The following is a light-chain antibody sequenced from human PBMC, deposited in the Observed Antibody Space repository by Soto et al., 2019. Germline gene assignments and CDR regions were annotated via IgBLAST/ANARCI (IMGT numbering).Light chain of an antibody. CDR2: GAS. CDR3: QKYGNFWT. J-gene: IGKJ1*01. V-gene: IGKV3-20*01. CDR1: QSVSQSVTTN. Sequence: EIVMMQFPATLSVSPGERVTLSCRASQSVSQSVTTNLAWYQQKPGQAPGLLIYGASSRATGIPDRFSGSGSGTDFSLTIRRLEPDDFAVYYCQKYGNFWTFGQGTKVDIK.